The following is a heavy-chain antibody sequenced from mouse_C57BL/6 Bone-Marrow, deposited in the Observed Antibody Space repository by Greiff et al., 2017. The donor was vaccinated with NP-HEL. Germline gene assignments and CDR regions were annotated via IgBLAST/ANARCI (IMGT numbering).Heavy chain of an antibody. J-gene: IGHJ4*01. D-gene: IGHD2-4*01. CDR1: GYTFTSYW. Sequence: QVQLQQPGAELVKPGASVKMSCKASGYTFTSYWITWVKQRPGQGLEWIGDIYPGSGSTNYNEKFKSKATLTVDTSSSTAYMQLSSLTSEDSAVYYCARRIYYDYGRPYAMDYWGQGTSVTVSS. CDR3: ARRIYYDYGRPYAMDY. CDR2: IYPGSGST. V-gene: IGHV1-55*01.